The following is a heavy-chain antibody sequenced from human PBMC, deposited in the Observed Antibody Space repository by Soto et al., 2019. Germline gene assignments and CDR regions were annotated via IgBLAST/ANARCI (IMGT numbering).Heavy chain of an antibody. J-gene: IGHJ5*02. CDR2: VYTSGST. CDR1: GGSIDNSHSF. V-gene: IGHV4-39*07. CDR3: AREGRYCSGGSCQNWFDP. Sequence: ASETLSLTCDVSGGSIDNSHSFWGWVRQPPGRGLEFLGSVYTSGSTNYNPSLKSRVTMSVDTSKNQFSLKLSSVTAADTAVYYCAREGRYCSGGSCQNWFDPWGQGTLVTV. D-gene: IGHD2-15*01.